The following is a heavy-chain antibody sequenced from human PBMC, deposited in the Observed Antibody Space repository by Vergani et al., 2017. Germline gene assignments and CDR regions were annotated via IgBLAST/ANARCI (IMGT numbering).Heavy chain of an antibody. CDR2: VSFRGDT. D-gene: IGHD3-10*01. V-gene: IGHV4-59*01. CDR3: ARSRIYYGAGSPDY. J-gene: IGHJ4*02. Sequence: QVQLQESGPGLVKPSETLSLTCIVSGGSFNTYYWRWIRQPPGKGLEWMGYVSFRGDTLYDPSVKGRMTISLNTSSNQFSLYLTSVTAADTAVYYCARSRIYYGAGSPDYWGQGTLVTVSS. CDR1: GGSFNTYY.